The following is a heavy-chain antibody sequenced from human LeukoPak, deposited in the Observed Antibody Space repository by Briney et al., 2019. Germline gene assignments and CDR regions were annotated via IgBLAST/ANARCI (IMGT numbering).Heavy chain of an antibody. J-gene: IGHJ4*02. D-gene: IGHD3-16*01. CDR3: ARDRTLGEFDF. Sequence: PGGSLRLSCAASGFTFSDYYMSWIRQAPGKGLEWVSYISSSGGTKYCADSVKGRFTISRDNAKNSLYLQMNSLRAEDTAVYYCARDRTLGEFDFWGQGTLVTVSS. CDR2: ISSSGGTK. V-gene: IGHV3-11*04. CDR1: GFTFSDYY.